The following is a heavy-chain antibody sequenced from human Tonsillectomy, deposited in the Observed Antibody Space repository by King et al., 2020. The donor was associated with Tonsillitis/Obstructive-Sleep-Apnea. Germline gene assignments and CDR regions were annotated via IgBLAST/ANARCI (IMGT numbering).Heavy chain of an antibody. CDR3: AKDPDITIFGVVMYFDY. D-gene: IGHD3-3*01. Sequence: VQLVESGGGVVQPGRSLRLSWAASGFTFSSYGMHWVRQAPGKGLEGVAVISYDGSHKYYADSVKGRFTISRDNSKNTLYLQMNSLRAEDTAVYYCAKDPDITIFGVVMYFDYWGQGTLVTVSS. CDR1: GFTFSSYG. V-gene: IGHV3-30*18. CDR2: ISYDGSHK. J-gene: IGHJ4*02.